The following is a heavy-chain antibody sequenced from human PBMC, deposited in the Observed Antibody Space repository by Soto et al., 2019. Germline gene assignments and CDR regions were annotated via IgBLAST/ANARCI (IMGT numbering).Heavy chain of an antibody. J-gene: IGHJ3*01. CDR2: IIPIFGTA. Sequence: QVQLVQSGAEVKKPGSSVKVSCKASGGSFSSYAISWVRQAPVQGLEWMGGIIPIFGTATYAQKFQGRVTIIADKSTSTAYMELSSLRSEDTAVYYCARAGPVAGNHAFDLWGQGTLGTVSS. D-gene: IGHD6-19*01. CDR3: ARAGPVAGNHAFDL. CDR1: GGSFSSYA. V-gene: IGHV1-69*06.